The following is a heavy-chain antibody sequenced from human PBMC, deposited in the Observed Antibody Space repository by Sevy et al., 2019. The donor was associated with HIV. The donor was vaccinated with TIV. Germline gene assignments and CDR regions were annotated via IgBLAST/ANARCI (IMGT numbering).Heavy chain of an antibody. CDR3: ARDYYGSGSYFLFGY. Sequence: ASVKVSCKASGYTFTGYYMHWVRQAPGQGLEWMGWINPNSGGTNYAQMFQGRVTMTRDTSISTAYMELSRLRSDDTAVYYCARDYYGSGSYFLFGYWGQGTLVTVSS. CDR1: GYTFTGYY. D-gene: IGHD3-10*01. V-gene: IGHV1-2*02. CDR2: INPNSGGT. J-gene: IGHJ4*02.